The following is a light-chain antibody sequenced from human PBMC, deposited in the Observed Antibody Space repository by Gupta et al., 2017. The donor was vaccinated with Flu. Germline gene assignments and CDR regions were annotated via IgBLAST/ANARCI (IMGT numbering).Light chain of an antibody. CDR2: DVS. CDR1: SGDVGGYKY. J-gene: IGLJ2*01. Sequence: TSGDVGGYKYVSWYQQHPGKAPKLMIYDVSNRPSGVSNRFSGSKSGNTASLTISGLQAEDEADYYCSSYTSSSTRVFGGGTKLTVL. CDR3: SSYTSSSTRV. V-gene: IGLV2-14*04.